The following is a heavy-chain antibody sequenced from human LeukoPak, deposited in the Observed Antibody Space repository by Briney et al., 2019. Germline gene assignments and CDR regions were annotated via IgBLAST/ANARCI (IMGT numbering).Heavy chain of an antibody. Sequence: PSETLSLTCSVSGVSISSYYWSWIRQPAGKGLEWIGRIYTSGSANYNPSLKSRVTISVDTSKNQFSLKLTSVTAADTAVYYCARVYYSSSYDYWYFDLWGRGTLVTVSS. D-gene: IGHD6-13*01. V-gene: IGHV4-4*07. CDR1: GVSISSYY. J-gene: IGHJ2*01. CDR3: ARVYYSSSYDYWYFDL. CDR2: IYTSGSA.